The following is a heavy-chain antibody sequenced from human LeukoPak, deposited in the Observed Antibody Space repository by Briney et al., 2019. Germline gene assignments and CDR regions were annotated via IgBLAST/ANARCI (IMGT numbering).Heavy chain of an antibody. Sequence: GASVKVSCKASGYTFTGYYMHWVRQAPGQGLEWMGWINPNSGGTNCAQKFQGRVTMTRDTSISTAYMELSRLRSDDTAVYYCARDGPSGYDFWSGYDFDYWGQGTLVTVSS. D-gene: IGHD3-3*01. V-gene: IGHV1-2*02. CDR1: GYTFTGYY. CDR3: ARDGPSGYDFWSGYDFDY. J-gene: IGHJ4*02. CDR2: INPNSGGT.